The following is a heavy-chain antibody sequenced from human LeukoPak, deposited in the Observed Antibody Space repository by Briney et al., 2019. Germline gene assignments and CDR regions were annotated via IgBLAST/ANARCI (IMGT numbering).Heavy chain of an antibody. J-gene: IGHJ4*02. CDR3: ARVFWSKPGYYFDY. CDR1: GGSISSDYFY. CDR2: IYYSGST. Sequence: PSQTLSLTCTVSGGSISSDYFYWSWIRQHPGKGLEWIGYIYYSGSTYYNPSLKSRVTISVDTSKNQFSLKLSSVTAADTAVYYCARVFWSKPGYYFDYWGQGTLVTVSS. D-gene: IGHD2-8*02. V-gene: IGHV4-31*03.